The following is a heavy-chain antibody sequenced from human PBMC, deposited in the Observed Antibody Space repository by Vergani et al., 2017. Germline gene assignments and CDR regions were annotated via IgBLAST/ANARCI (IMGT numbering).Heavy chain of an antibody. V-gene: IGHV3-21*01. CDR3: ARGAYSSQGADY. CDR1: GFTFSSYS. Sequence: EVQLVESGGGLVKPGGSLRLSCAASGFTFSSYSMNWVRQAPGKGLEWVSSISSSSSYIYYADSVKGRFTISRDNAKNSLYLQMNSLRAEDTAVYYCARGAYSSQGADYWGQGTLVTVSS. D-gene: IGHD6-19*01. CDR2: ISSSSSYI. J-gene: IGHJ4*02.